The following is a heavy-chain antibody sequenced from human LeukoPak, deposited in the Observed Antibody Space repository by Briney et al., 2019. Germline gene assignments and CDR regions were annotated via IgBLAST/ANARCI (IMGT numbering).Heavy chain of an antibody. D-gene: IGHD3-10*01. CDR2: IYYSGST. Sequence: SQTLSLTCTVSGGSISSGDYYWSWIRQPPGKGLEWIGYIYYSGSTYYNPSLKSRVTISVDTSKNQFSLKLSSVTAADTAVYYCARDYYGSGSYFNWFDPWGRGTLVTVSS. CDR3: ARDYYGSGSYFNWFDP. CDR1: GGSISSGDYY. V-gene: IGHV4-30-4*01. J-gene: IGHJ5*02.